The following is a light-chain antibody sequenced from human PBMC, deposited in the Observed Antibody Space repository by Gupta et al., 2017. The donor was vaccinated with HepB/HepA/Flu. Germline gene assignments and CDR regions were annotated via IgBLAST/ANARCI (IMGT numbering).Light chain of an antibody. J-gene: IGKJ2*01. CDR2: WAS. Sequence: DIVMTQSPDSLAVSLGERATINCKSSQSVLYSSNNKNYLAWYQQKPGQPPKLLIYWASTRESGVPDRYSGRGSGTDFTLTISSLQAEDVAVYYCQQNNSTPNTFGQGTKMEIK. CDR1: QSVLYSSNNKNY. CDR3: QQNNSTPNT. V-gene: IGKV4-1*01.